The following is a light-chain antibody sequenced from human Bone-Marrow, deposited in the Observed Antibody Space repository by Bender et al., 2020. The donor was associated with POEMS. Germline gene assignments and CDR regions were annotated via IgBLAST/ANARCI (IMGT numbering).Light chain of an antibody. CDR1: SSDVGGYNY. CDR3: CSYAGTISWV. J-gene: IGLJ3*02. V-gene: IGLV2-14*03. Sequence: QSALTQPASVSGSPGQSITISCTGTSSDVGGYNYVSWYQQHPGKAPQLMIYDVNNRPSGVSNRLSGSKSGNTASLTISGLQADDEADYYCCSYAGTISWVFGGGTRLTVL. CDR2: DVN.